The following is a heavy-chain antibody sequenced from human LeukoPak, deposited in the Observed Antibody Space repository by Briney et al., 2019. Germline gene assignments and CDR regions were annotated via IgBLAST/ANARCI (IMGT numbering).Heavy chain of an antibody. CDR3: AKDRGVTVAGTFDY. CDR1: GFTFSSHA. V-gene: IGHV3-23*01. D-gene: IGHD6-19*01. CDR2: ISTSGGST. J-gene: IGHJ4*02. Sequence: PGGSLRLSCAASGFTFSSHAMSWVRQAPGKGLEWVSSISTSGGSTYYADSVKGRFTISRDNSKNTLYLQMNSLRAEDTAVYFCAKDRGVTVAGTFDYWGQGTLVTVSS.